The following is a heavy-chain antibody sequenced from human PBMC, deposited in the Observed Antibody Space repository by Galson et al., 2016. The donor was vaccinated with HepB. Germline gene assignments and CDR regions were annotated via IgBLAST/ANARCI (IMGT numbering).Heavy chain of an antibody. CDR2: ISGSGDST. V-gene: IGHV3-23*01. CDR3: AKRRENWGHFDF. Sequence: SLRLSCAASGFTFSLNALTWVRQAPGKGLQWVSAISGSGDSTFYADSVKGRFTISRDNSKNTLYLQMDSLRADDTALYYCAKRRENWGHFDFWGQGTLVTVSS. D-gene: IGHD7-27*01. CDR1: GFTFSLNA. J-gene: IGHJ4*02.